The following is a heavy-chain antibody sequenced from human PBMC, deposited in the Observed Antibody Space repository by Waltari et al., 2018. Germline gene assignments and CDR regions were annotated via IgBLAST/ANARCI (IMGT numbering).Heavy chain of an antibody. CDR1: GCSISSSCYY. V-gene: IGHV4-39*01. CDR3: ARQGLTQMCYFDY. CDR2: IYYSGST. J-gene: IGHJ4*02. Sequence: QLQLQESGPGLVKPSETLSLTCAVSGCSISSSCYYWGLLRQPPGKGLEWIGSIYYSGSTYYHPSLKSRVTISVNTSKNQLSLKLSSVTAADTAVYYCARQGLTQMCYFDYWGQGTLVTVSS. D-gene: IGHD7-27*01.